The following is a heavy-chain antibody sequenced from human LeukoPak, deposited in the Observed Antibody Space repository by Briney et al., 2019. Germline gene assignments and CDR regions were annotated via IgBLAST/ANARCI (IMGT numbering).Heavy chain of an antibody. CDR3: ATGVGPTHPHYYYSYMDV. Sequence: APVKVSCKVSGYTLSELSMHWVRQAPGKGLEWMGSFDREEGKTIDAQKFQGRVTMTEDTSTDTAYMELSSLRSEDTAVYYCATGVGPTHPHYYYSYMDVWGKGTTVTVSS. CDR1: GYTLSELS. V-gene: IGHV1-24*01. CDR2: FDREEGKT. J-gene: IGHJ6*03. D-gene: IGHD1-26*01.